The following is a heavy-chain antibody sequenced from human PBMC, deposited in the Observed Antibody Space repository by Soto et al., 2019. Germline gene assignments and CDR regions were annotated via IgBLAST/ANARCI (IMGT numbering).Heavy chain of an antibody. J-gene: IGHJ4*02. V-gene: IGHV3-48*02. CDR2: ISSSSTSM. Sequence: WGSLRLSCVGSGVTFGSYSMNWVRQAPGKGLEWVSYISSSSTSMYYADSVKGRFTISRDNGKKSLFLQMNSLRDEDTAVYFCVRDRAYYLFDYWGQGTMVTVSS. CDR1: GVTFGSYS. CDR3: VRDRAYYLFDY. D-gene: IGHD3-10*01.